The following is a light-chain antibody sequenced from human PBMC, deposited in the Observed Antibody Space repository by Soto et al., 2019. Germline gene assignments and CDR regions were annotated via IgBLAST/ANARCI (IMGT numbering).Light chain of an antibody. J-gene: IGLJ2*01. CDR2: EVS. V-gene: IGLV2-8*01. Sequence: QSVLTQPPSASGSPGQSVTISCTGTSSDVGGYNFVSWYQQHPGKAPKLMIYEVSERPSGVPDRFSGSKSGNTASLTVSGLQVEDEADYYCSSYAGSNIVVFGGGTKVTVL. CDR1: SSDVGGYNF. CDR3: SSYAGSNIVV.